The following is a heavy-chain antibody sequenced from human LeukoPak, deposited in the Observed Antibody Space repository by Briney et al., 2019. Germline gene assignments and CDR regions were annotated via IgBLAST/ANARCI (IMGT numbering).Heavy chain of an antibody. J-gene: IGHJ4*02. V-gene: IGHV1-46*01. CDR3: AREDDHLTAHDY. D-gene: IGHD3-9*01. CDR1: GYTFTSYY. Sequence: ASVEVSCKASGYTFTSYYIHWVRQAPGQGLEWMGIVKPSTGDIDYAQKFQGRVTITSDTSTRTVYLELSSLRSEDTAVYYCAREDDHLTAHDYWGQGTLVTVSS. CDR2: VKPSTGDI.